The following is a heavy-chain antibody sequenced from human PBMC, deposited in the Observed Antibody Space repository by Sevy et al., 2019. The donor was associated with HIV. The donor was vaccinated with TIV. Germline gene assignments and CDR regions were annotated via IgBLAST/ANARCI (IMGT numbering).Heavy chain of an antibody. Sequence: SETLSLTCAVYGGSFTGYYWSWIRQPPGKGLEYIGEINHTGDTNFNPSLKSRVTMSVDTSKNQFSLKLHSVTAADTAVYYCARDPGAFDIWGRGTMVTVSS. D-gene: IGHD7-27*01. CDR1: GGSFTGYY. CDR2: INHTGDT. V-gene: IGHV4-34*01. J-gene: IGHJ3*02. CDR3: ARDPGAFDI.